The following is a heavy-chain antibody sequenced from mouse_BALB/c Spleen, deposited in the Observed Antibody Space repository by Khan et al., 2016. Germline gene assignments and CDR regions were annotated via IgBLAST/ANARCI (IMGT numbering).Heavy chain of an antibody. CDR3: ARVRQSVDY. CDR1: GFTFSTYA. CDR2: INSNGGST. Sequence: EVELVESGGGLVQPGGSLKLSCAASGFTFSTYAMSWVRQTPDKRLELVATINSNGGSTYYPDNVKGRFTISRDNAKNNLCLQMSSLKSKDTSMYSCARVRQSVDYWGQGTSLTVSS. V-gene: IGHV5-6-3*01. J-gene: IGHJ4*01.